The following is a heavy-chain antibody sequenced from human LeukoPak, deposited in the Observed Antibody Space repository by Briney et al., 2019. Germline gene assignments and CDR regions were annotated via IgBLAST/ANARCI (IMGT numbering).Heavy chain of an antibody. CDR1: GGSISSSSFY. CDR2: INHSGST. J-gene: IGHJ4*02. CDR3: ARDLGYSSGAYYFDY. D-gene: IGHD6-19*01. V-gene: IGHV4-39*07. Sequence: SETLSLTCTVSGGSISSSSFYWSWIRQPPGKGLEWIGEINHSGSTNYNPSLKSRVTISVDTSKNQFSLKLSSVTAADTAVYYCARDLGYSSGAYYFDYWGQGTLVTVSS.